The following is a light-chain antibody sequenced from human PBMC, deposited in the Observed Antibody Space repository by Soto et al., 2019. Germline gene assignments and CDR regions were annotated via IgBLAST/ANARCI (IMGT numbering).Light chain of an antibody. CDR3: CSYAGSSV. CDR1: SSDVGSYNL. Sequence: QSALTQAASVSGSPGQSITISCTGTSSDVGSYNLVSWYQQHPGKAPKLMIYEGSKRPSGVSNRFSGSKSGNTASLTISGLQAEDEADYYCCSYAGSSVFGTGTKVT. V-gene: IGLV2-23*01. CDR2: EGS. J-gene: IGLJ1*01.